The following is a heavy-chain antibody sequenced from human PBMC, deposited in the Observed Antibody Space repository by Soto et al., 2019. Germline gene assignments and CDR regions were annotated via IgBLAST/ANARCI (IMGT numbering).Heavy chain of an antibody. CDR3: TTEGVQWLDFDY. D-gene: IGHD6-19*01. J-gene: IGHJ4*02. Sequence: GGSLRLSCAASGFTFSNARMSWVRQAPGKGLEWVGRIKSKTDGGTTDYAAPVKGRFTISRDDSKSTLYLQMNSLKTEDTAVYYCTTEGVQWLDFDYWGQGTLVTVSS. V-gene: IGHV3-15*01. CDR2: IKSKTDGGTT. CDR1: GFTFSNAR.